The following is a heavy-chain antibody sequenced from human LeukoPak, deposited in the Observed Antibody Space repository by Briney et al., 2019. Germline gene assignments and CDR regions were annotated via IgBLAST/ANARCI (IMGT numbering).Heavy chain of an antibody. J-gene: IGHJ4*02. V-gene: IGHV3-48*04. CDR2: ISSSSSTI. D-gene: IGHD3-10*01. CDR1: GFTFSSYS. Sequence: GGSLRLSCAASGFTFSSYSMNWVRQAPGKGLEWVSYISSSSSTIYYADSVKGRFTISRDNAKNSLYLQMNSLRAEDTALYYCAKDISGSGSYSVPDYWGQGTLVTVSS. CDR3: AKDISGSGSYSVPDY.